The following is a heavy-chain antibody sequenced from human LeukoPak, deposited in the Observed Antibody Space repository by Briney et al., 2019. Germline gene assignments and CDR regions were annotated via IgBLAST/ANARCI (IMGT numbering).Heavy chain of an antibody. V-gene: IGHV1-69*13. CDR1: GGTFSSYA. D-gene: IGHD3-22*01. Sequence: ASVKVSCKASGGTFSSYAISWVRQAPGQGLEWMGGIIPIFGTANYAQKFQGRVTITADESTSTAYMELSSLRSEDTAVYYCARDRFYYGSSGYLDYWGQGTLVTVSS. CDR3: ARDRFYYGSSGYLDY. J-gene: IGHJ4*02. CDR2: IIPIFGTA.